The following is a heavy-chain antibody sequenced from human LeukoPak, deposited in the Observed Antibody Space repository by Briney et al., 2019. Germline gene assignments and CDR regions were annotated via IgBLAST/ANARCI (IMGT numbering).Heavy chain of an antibody. J-gene: IGHJ6*03. CDR1: GYTFTGYY. V-gene: IGHV1-2*02. CDR3: ARGRYCSSTSCQIYHYSYYMDV. CDR2: INPNSGGT. D-gene: IGHD2-2*01. Sequence: GASVKVSCKASGYTFTGYYMLWVRQAPGQGLEWMGWINPNSGGTNYAQKFQGRVTMTRDTSISTAYMELSRLRSDDTAVYYCARGRYCSSTSCQIYHYSYYMDVWGKGTTVTVSS.